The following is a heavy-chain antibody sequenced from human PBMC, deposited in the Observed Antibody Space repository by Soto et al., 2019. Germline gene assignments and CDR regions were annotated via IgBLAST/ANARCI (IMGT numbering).Heavy chain of an antibody. D-gene: IGHD3-22*01. CDR1: GFTFNSYA. Sequence: GGSLRLSCAASGFTFNSYAMSWVRQAPGKGLEWVSTIIGSGGSTYYANSVKGRFSVSRDNSKNTLYLQMNSLRAEDTAVYYCAKDRNYYDSSGYDYWGQGTLVTVSS. J-gene: IGHJ4*02. CDR2: IIGSGGST. CDR3: AKDRNYYDSSGYDY. V-gene: IGHV3-23*01.